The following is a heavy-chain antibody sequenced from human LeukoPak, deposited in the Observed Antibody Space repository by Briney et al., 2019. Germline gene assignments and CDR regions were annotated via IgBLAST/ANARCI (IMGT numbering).Heavy chain of an antibody. V-gene: IGHV3-7*03. CDR3: ARERGSRSLDF. J-gene: IGHJ4*02. CDR2: IKQDGSEK. CDR1: GFTFSSYW. Sequence: PGGSLRLSCATTGFTFSSYWMSWVRQAPGKGLEWVANIKQDGSEKNEVDSVKGRFTISRDNAKNSLYLQMNSLGAEDTAVYYCARERGSRSLDFWGQGTLVTVSS. D-gene: IGHD3-10*01.